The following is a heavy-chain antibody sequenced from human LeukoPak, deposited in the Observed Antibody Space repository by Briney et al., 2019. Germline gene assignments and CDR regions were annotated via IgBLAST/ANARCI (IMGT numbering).Heavy chain of an antibody. CDR2: IIPIFGTA. V-gene: IGHV1-69*05. CDR1: GGTFSSYA. J-gene: IGHJ5*02. D-gene: IGHD3-3*01. Sequence: GASVKVSCKASGGTFSSYAISWVRQAPGQGLEWMGGIIPIFGTANYAQKFQGRVTITTDESTSTAYMELSSLRSEDTAVYYGARGAPYDFWSGYDKDWFDPWGQGTLVTVSS. CDR3: ARGAPYDFWSGYDKDWFDP.